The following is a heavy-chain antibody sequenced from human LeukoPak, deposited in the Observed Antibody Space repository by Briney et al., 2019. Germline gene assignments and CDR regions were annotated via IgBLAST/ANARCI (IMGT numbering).Heavy chain of an antibody. Sequence: GASVKVSCKASGYTFTGYYMHWVRQAPGQGLEWMGWINPNSGGTKYAQTFKGRVTMTRDTSISTAYMELSSLRSDDTAVYYCARDAYTYGHYYYGLDVWLQGTTVTVSS. J-gene: IGHJ6*02. D-gene: IGHD5-18*01. CDR3: ARDAYTYGHYYYGLDV. CDR1: GYTFTGYY. CDR2: INPNSGGT. V-gene: IGHV1-2*02.